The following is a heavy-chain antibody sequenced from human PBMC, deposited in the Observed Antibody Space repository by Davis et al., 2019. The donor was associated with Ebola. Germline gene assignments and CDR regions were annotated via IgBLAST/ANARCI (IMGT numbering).Heavy chain of an antibody. J-gene: IGHJ6*02. CDR1: GFTFSGYA. CDR3: AKDSSSFRPYGMDV. CDR2: ISGSGGST. Sequence: GGSLRLSCAASGFTFSGYAMSWVRQAPGKGLEWVSAISGSGGSTYYADSVKGRFTISRDNSKNTLYLQMNSLRAEDTAVYYCAKDSSSFRPYGMDVWGQGATVTVSS. V-gene: IGHV3-23*01. D-gene: IGHD6-13*01.